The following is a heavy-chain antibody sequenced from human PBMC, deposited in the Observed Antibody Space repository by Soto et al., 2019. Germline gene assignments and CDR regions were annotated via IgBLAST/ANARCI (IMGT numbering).Heavy chain of an antibody. V-gene: IGHV4-59*01. J-gene: IGHJ4*02. CDR2: IYYSGST. CDR1: GGSISSYY. CDR3: ARARYYCSGGYEKYFFDY. D-gene: IGHD3-10*01. Sequence: SETLSLTCTVSGGSISSYYWSWIRQPPGKGLEWIGYIYYSGSTNYNPSLKSRVTISVDTSKNQFSLKLSSVTAADTAVYYCARARYYCSGGYEKYFFDYSGQGTLVTVSS.